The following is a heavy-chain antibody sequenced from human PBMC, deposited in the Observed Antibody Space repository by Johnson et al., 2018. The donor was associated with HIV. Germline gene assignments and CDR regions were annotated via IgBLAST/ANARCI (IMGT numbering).Heavy chain of an antibody. CDR2: ISYDGSDK. V-gene: IGHV3-30*03. J-gene: IGHJ3*01. D-gene: IGHD3-16*01. CDR3: ARGSRYTYDNDDVYLLQAFDV. Sequence: VQLVESGGGLVQPGGSLRLSCAASGFTVSSNYISWVRQAPGKGLEWVAVISYDGSDKDYADSVKGRFTISRDSSKNTLYLQMNSLRIEDTAVYYCARGSRYTYDNDDVYLLQAFDVWGQGTVVTVSS. CDR1: GFTVSSNY.